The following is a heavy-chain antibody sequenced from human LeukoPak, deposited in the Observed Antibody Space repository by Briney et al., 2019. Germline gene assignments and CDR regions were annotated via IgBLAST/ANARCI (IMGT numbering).Heavy chain of an antibody. D-gene: IGHD1-26*01. CDR1: GFSFSDFG. CDR2: IWYDGSNK. CDR3: AKGGKWDVTPFDY. J-gene: IGHJ4*02. V-gene: IGHV3-33*06. Sequence: GRSLRLSCAASGFSFSDFGMHWVRQAPDKGLEWVAIIWYDGSNKYYADSVKGRFTISRDNSKNTLYLQVNSLRAEDTAVYYCAKGGKWDVTPFDYWGQGTLVTVSS.